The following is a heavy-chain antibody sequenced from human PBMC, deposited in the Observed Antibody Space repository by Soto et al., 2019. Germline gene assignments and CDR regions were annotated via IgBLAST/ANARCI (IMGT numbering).Heavy chain of an antibody. J-gene: IGHJ4*02. V-gene: IGHV4-30-4*01. Sequence: SETLSLTCTVSGGSISSGDYYWSWIRQPPGKGLEWIGYIYYSGSTYYNPSLKSRVTISVDTSKNQFSLKLSSVTAADTAVYYCARDRRNPGKFKGDWGQGTLVTVSS. CDR2: IYYSGST. CDR1: GGSISSGDYY. D-gene: IGHD3-10*01. CDR3: ARDRRNPGKFKGD.